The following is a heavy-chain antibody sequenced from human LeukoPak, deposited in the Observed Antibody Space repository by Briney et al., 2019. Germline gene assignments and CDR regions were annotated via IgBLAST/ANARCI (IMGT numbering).Heavy chain of an antibody. D-gene: IGHD1-26*01. V-gene: IGHV3-23*01. CDR3: AKGGKWDVTPFDY. CDR2: ISGSGGNT. J-gene: IGHJ4*02. CDR1: GFTFSSYA. Sequence: GGSLRLSCAASGFTFSSYAMSWVRQAPGKGLEWVSVISGSGGNTYYADSAKGRFTISRDNSKNTLYLQVNSLRAEDTAVYYCAKGGKWDVTPFDYWGQGTLVTVSS.